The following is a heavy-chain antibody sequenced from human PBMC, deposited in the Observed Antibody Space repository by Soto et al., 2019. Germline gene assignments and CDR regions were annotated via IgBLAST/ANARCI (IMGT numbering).Heavy chain of an antibody. CDR3: ATNYYDSSGPLLY. V-gene: IGHV3-74*01. J-gene: IGHJ4*02. Sequence: GGSLRLSCAASGFTFSSYWMHWVRQAPGKGLVWVSRINSDGSSTSYADSVKGRFTISRDNAKNTLYLQMNSLRAEDTAVYYWATNYYDSSGPLLYWGQGTLVTVSS. D-gene: IGHD3-22*01. CDR2: INSDGSST. CDR1: GFTFSSYW.